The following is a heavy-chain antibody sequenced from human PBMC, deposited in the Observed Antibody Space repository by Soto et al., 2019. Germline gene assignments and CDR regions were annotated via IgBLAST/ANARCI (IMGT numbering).Heavy chain of an antibody. CDR2: IKTKTDGGTT. D-gene: IGHD3-3*01. J-gene: IGHJ4*02. CDR1: GFTFSNAW. CDR3: GVWSGYYYFDY. Sequence: EVQLVESGGGLVQPGGSLRLSCAASGFTFSNAWMSWVRQAPGKGLEWVGRIKTKTDGGTTDYAAPVKGRFTISRDDSKNTLYLQMNGLKTEDTGVYYCGVWSGYYYFDYWGQGTLVTVSS. V-gene: IGHV3-15*07.